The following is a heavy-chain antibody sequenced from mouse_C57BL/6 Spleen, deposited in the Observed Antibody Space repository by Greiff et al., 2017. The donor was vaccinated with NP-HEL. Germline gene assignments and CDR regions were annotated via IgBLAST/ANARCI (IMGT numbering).Heavy chain of an antibody. D-gene: IGHD2-2*01. CDR1: GYTFTDYE. CDR2: IDPETGGT. V-gene: IGHV1-15*01. J-gene: IGHJ4*01. CDR3: TKAVYGYYYAMDY. Sequence: QVQLQQSGAELVRPGASVTLSCKASGYTFTDYEMHWVKQTPVHGLEWIGAIDPETGGTAYNQKFKGKAILTADKSSSTAYMELRSLTSEDSAVYYCTKAVYGYYYAMDYWGQGTSVTVSS.